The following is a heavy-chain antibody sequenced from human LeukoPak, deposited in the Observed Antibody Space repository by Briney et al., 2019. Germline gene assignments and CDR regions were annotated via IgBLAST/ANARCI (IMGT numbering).Heavy chain of an antibody. CDR1: GGSTRSYY. CDR2: IYYSGST. V-gene: IGHV4-59*08. Sequence: SETLSLTCTVSGGSTRSYYWSWIRQPPGKGLEWIGYIYYSGSTNYNPSLKSRVTISIDTSKNQFSLKLSSVTAADTAIYYCAKMGNPAAVTTDYWGQGTLVTVSS. J-gene: IGHJ4*02. CDR3: AKMGNPAAVTTDY. D-gene: IGHD4-17*01.